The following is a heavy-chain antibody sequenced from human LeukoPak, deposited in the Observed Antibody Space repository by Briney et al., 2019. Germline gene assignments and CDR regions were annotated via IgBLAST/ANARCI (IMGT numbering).Heavy chain of an antibody. V-gene: IGHV3-48*04. CDR1: GFTFSSYS. CDR3: AGDYGGNNY. J-gene: IGHJ4*02. Sequence: GGSLRLSCAASGFTFSSYSMNWVRHAPGKGLEWVSYIRSSGSTIYYADSVKGRFTISRDNAKNSLYLQMNSLRAEDTAVYYCAGDYGGNNYWGQGTLVTVSS. CDR2: IRSSGSTI. D-gene: IGHD4-23*01.